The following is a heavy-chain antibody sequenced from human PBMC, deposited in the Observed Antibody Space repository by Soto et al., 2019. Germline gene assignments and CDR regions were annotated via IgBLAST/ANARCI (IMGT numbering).Heavy chain of an antibody. J-gene: IGHJ4*02. CDR3: ATLGPYGDYDNGY. CDR2: IIPILGIA. D-gene: IGHD4-17*01. V-gene: IGHV1-69*02. CDR1: GGTFSSYT. Sequence: QVQLVQSGAEVKKPGSSVKVSCKASGGTFSSYTISWVRQAPGQGLEWMGRIIPILGIANYAQKFQGRVTITADKSTSTAYMELSSLRSEDTAVYYCATLGPYGDYDNGYWGQGTLVTVSS.